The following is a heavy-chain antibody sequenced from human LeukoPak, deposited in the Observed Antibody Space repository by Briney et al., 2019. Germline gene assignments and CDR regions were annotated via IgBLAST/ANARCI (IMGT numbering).Heavy chain of an antibody. D-gene: IGHD6-19*01. CDR3: ARDRGSSGWYEFDY. V-gene: IGHV3-7*01. CDR2: IKQDGSEK. J-gene: IGHJ4*02. Sequence: GGSLRLSCAASGFTSGTYWMSWVRQAPGKGLEWVANIKQDGSEKYYVDSVRGRFTISRDNAKNSLYLQMNSLRAEDTAVYYCARDRGSSGWYEFDYWGQGTLVTVSS. CDR1: GFTSGTYW.